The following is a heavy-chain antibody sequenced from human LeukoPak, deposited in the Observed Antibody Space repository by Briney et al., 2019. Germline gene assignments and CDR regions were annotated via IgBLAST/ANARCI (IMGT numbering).Heavy chain of an antibody. CDR2: IYHSGST. Sequence: PSETLSLTCTVSSYSISSGYYWGWIRQPPGKGLEWIGSIYHSGSTYYNPSLKSRVTISVDTSKNQFSLKLSSVTAADTAVYYCARVPRGYYDRSPPGWFDPWGQGTLVTVSS. V-gene: IGHV4-38-2*02. J-gene: IGHJ5*02. D-gene: IGHD3-22*01. CDR1: SYSISSGYY. CDR3: ARVPRGYYDRSPPGWFDP.